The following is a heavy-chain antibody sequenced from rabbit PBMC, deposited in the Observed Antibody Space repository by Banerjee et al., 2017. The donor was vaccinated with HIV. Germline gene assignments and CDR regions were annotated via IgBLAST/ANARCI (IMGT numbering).Heavy chain of an antibody. V-gene: IGHV1S40*01. CDR3: ARDLAGVIGWNLNL. CDR2: INTSSGNT. D-gene: IGHD4-1*01. CDR1: GFSLNIYE. Sequence: QSLEESGGDLVKPGASLTLTCTASGFSLNIYEMCWVRQAPGKGLDWIACINTSSGNTVYASWAKGRFTISKTSSTTVTLQMTSLTAADTATYFCARDLAGVIGWNLNLWGPGTLVTVS. J-gene: IGHJ4*01.